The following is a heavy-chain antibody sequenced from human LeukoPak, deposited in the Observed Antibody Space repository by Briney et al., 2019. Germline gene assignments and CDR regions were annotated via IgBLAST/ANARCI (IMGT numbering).Heavy chain of an antibody. Sequence: SETLSLTCTVSGGSISSYYWSWIRQPAGKGLEWIGRIYTSGSTNYNPSLKSRVTILVDTSKNQVSLKLSSVTAADTAAYYCARGPNYYGSGLTSNWFDPWGQGILVTVSS. J-gene: IGHJ5*02. D-gene: IGHD3-10*01. CDR3: ARGPNYYGSGLTSNWFDP. V-gene: IGHV4-4*07. CDR1: GGSISSYY. CDR2: IYTSGST.